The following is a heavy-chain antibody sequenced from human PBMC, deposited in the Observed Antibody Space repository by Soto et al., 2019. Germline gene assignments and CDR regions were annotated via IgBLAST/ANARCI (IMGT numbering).Heavy chain of an antibody. J-gene: IGHJ6*02. D-gene: IGHD5-12*01. CDR1: GFTFSSYG. V-gene: IGHV3-53*01. Sequence: GGYLRLSCAASGFTFSSYGMSWVRQAPGKGLEWVSVIYSGGSTYYADSVKGRFTISRDNSKNTLYLQMNSLRAEDTAVYYCARVGMATISSRDYGMDVWGQGTTVTVSS. CDR2: IYSGGST. CDR3: ARVGMATISSRDYGMDV.